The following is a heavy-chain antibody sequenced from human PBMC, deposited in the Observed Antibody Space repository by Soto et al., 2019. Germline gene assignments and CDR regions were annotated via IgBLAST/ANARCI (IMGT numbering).Heavy chain of an antibody. CDR1: GYTFTSYD. CDR3: ARGGALRFLEWLQHQQHYYYGMDV. V-gene: IGHV1-8*01. D-gene: IGHD3-3*01. J-gene: IGHJ6*02. Sequence: ASVKVSCKASGYTFTSYDINWVRQATGQGLEWMGWMNPNSGNTGYAQKFQGRVTMTRNTSISTAYMELSSLRSEDTAVYYCARGGALRFLEWLQHQQHYYYGMDVWGQGTTVTVSS. CDR2: MNPNSGNT.